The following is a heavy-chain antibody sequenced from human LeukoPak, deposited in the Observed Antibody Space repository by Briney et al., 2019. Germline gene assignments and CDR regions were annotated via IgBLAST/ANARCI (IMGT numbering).Heavy chain of an antibody. CDR2: IQYDGSNK. CDR1: GFTFSSYG. V-gene: IGHV3-30*02. CDR3: AKDRSSKYYFDY. D-gene: IGHD6-13*01. Sequence: GGSLRLSCAASGFTFSSYGMHWVRQAPGKGLEWVAFIQYDGSNKYYADSVKGRFTISRDNSKNTLYLQMNSLRAEDTAVYYCAKDRSSKYYFDYWGQGTLVTVSS. J-gene: IGHJ4*02.